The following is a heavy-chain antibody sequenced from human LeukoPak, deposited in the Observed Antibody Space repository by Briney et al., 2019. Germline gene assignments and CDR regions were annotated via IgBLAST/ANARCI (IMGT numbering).Heavy chain of an antibody. V-gene: IGHV3-66*01. CDR2: IYSGGST. CDR3: ARDLVTLTYYYGMDV. CDR1: GFTVSSNY. J-gene: IGHJ6*02. Sequence: GGSLRLSCAASGFTVSSNYMSWVRQAPGKGLEWVSVIYSGGSTYYADSVKGRFTISRDNSKNTLYLQMNSLRAEDTAVYYCARDLVTLTYYYGMDVWGQGTTVTVSS. D-gene: IGHD4-23*01.